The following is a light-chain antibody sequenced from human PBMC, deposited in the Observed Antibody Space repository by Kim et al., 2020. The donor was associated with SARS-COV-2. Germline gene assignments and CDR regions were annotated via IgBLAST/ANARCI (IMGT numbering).Light chain of an antibody. Sequence: DIQMTQSPSSLSASVGDRVTITCRASQSISSYLNWYQQKPGKAPKLLIYAASSLQSGVPLRFSGSGSGTDFTLTITSLQPDDFATYYCQQSYTTPWTFGQGTKVDIK. J-gene: IGKJ1*01. CDR1: QSISSY. CDR3: QQSYTTPWT. CDR2: AAS. V-gene: IGKV1-39*01.